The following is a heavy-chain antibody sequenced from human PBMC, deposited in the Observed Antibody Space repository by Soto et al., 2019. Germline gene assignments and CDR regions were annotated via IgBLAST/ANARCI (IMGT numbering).Heavy chain of an antibody. CDR1: GGSISSYY. J-gene: IGHJ3*02. V-gene: IGHV4-59*01. CDR3: AREEPTDQGGAFDI. D-gene: IGHD4-17*01. CDR2: IYYSGST. Sequence: PSETLSLTCTVSGGSISSYYWSWIRQPPGKGLEWIGYIYYSGSTNYNPSLKSRVTISVDTSKNQFSLKLRSVTAADTAVYYCAREEPTDQGGAFDIWGQGTMVTVSS.